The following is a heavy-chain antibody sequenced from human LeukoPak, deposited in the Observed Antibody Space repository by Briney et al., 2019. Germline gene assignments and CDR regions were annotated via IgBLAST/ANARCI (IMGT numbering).Heavy chain of an antibody. CDR3: ARRGQGYQYMDV. V-gene: IGHV4-59*08. CDR2: LYYSGSP. CDR1: GVSISTSY. J-gene: IGHJ6*03. Sequence: SETLSLTCTVSGVSISTSYWSWIRQAPRKGLEYIGHLYYSGSPNYNPSLKSRVTISADTSRNEISLKVKSMTAADTAVYYCARRGQGYQYMDVWGKGTTVIVSS.